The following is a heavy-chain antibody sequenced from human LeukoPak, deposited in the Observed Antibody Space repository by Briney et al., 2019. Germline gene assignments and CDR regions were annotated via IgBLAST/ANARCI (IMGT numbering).Heavy chain of an antibody. J-gene: IGHJ4*02. D-gene: IGHD3-22*01. V-gene: IGHV1-3*01. Sequence: GASVTVSFTASGYTFTSYAMHWVRQAPGQRLEWMGWINAGNGNTKYSQKFQGRVTITRDTSASTAYMELSSLRSEDTAVYYCARVYYDSSGYFDYWGQGTLVTVSS. CDR2: INAGNGNT. CDR1: GYTFTSYA. CDR3: ARVYYDSSGYFDY.